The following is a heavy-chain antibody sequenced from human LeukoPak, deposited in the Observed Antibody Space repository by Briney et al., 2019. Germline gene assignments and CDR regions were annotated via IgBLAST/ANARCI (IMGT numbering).Heavy chain of an antibody. CDR3: ARDCDRSGYYCY. CDR2: ISAYNGNT. CDR1: GYSFTGYG. Sequence: GASVQVSCKASGYSFTGYGISWVRQAPGQGLGWMGWISAYNGNTNYAQKLQGRVTMTTDTSTSTAYMELRSLRSDDTAVYYCARDCDRSGYYCYWGQGTLVTVSS. D-gene: IGHD3-22*01. V-gene: IGHV1-18*01. J-gene: IGHJ4*02.